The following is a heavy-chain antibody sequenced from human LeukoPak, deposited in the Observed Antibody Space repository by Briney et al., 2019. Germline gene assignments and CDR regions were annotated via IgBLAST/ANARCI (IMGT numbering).Heavy chain of an antibody. CDR2: ISFDGSNK. J-gene: IGHJ6*02. CDR1: GFTFSSYA. D-gene: IGHD2-15*01. V-gene: IGHV3-30-3*01. Sequence: GGSLRLSCAASGFTFSSYAMHWVRQAPGKGLEWVAVISFDGSNKYYADSVKGRFTISRDNSKNTLYLQMNGLRAEDTAVYSCARGTYCSGGSCYSYYYYYGMDVWGQGTTVTVSS. CDR3: ARGTYCSGGSCYSYYYYYGMDV.